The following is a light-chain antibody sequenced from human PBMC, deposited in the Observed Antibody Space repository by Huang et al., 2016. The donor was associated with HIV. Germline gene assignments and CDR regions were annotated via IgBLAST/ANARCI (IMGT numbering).Light chain of an antibody. CDR3: QQYDDVPIS. Sequence: DIQMTQSPSSLSASVGDRVTITCQASQDINNFLNWYQQKPGKAPKLLILDASKLQTGVPSRCSGSGSGTHFTFTITSLQRDDIGTYYCQQYDDVPISFGGGTKV. V-gene: IGKV1-33*01. J-gene: IGKJ4*01. CDR1: QDINNF. CDR2: DAS.